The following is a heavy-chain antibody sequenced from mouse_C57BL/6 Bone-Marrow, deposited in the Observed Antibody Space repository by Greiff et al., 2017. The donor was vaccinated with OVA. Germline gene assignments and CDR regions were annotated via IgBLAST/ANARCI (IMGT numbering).Heavy chain of an antibody. J-gene: IGHJ4*01. CDR3: TRRRDGP. CDR2: IDPETGGT. CDR1: GYTFTDYE. V-gene: IGHV1-15*01. D-gene: IGHD2-3*01. Sequence: LQESGAELVRPGASVTLSCKASGYTFTDYEMHWVKQTPVHGLEWIGAIDPETGGTAYNQKFKGKAILTADKSSSTAYMELRSLTSEDSAVYYCTRRRDGPWGQGTSVTVSS.